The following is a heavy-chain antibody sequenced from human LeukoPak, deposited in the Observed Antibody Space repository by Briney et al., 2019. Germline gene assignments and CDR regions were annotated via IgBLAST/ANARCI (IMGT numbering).Heavy chain of an antibody. Sequence: SLKVSSKASRGTSRSYSIRCGRDTPRQGLEWMGRIMPILGIANYAQKVQGRVTITADKSTSTAYMELSSLRSEDTAVYYCARDRDGYNREFDYWGQGTLVSVSS. CDR1: RGTSRSYS. CDR2: IMPILGIA. J-gene: IGHJ4*02. V-gene: IGHV1-69*04. CDR3: ARDRDGYNREFDY. D-gene: IGHD5-24*01.